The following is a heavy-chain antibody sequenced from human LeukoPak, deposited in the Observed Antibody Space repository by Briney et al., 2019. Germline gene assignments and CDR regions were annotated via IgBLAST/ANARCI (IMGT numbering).Heavy chain of an antibody. V-gene: IGHV1-18*01. CDR1: GYTFTSYG. CDR2: ISAYNGNT. CDR3: ARDRGPTVTRSFEDHYGMDV. J-gene: IGHJ6*02. Sequence: ASVKVSCKASGYTFTSYGISWVRQAPGQGLEWMGWISAYNGNTNYAQKLQGRVTMTTDTSTSTAYMELSRLRSDDTAVYYCARDRGPTVTRSFEDHYGMDVWGQGTTVTVSS. D-gene: IGHD4-17*01.